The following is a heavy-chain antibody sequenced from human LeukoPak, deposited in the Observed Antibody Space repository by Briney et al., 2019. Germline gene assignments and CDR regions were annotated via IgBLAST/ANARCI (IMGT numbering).Heavy chain of an antibody. D-gene: IGHD3-10*01. Sequence: SVKVSCKASGGTFSSYAISWVRQAPGQGLEWMGGIIPIFGTANYAQKFQGRVTITTDESTSTAYMELSSLRSEDTAVYYCARGLLAELDDRGVISDYYYYMDVWGKGTTVTVSS. CDR1: GGTFSSYA. CDR2: IIPIFGTA. J-gene: IGHJ6*03. CDR3: ARGLLAELDDRGVISDYYYYMDV. V-gene: IGHV1-69*05.